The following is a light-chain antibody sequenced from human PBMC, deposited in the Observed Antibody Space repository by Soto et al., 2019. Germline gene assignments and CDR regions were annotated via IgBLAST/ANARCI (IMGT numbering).Light chain of an antibody. CDR1: ESTTSS. J-gene: IGKJ4*01. Sequence: EIVLTQSPGTLSVSPGERATLSCRASESTTSSLAWYQQRPGQAPRPLIYAASSRATGIPDRFSGSGSGTDFTLTISRLEPEDFAAYYCQYFSGSICTFGGGTKVDIK. V-gene: IGKV3-20*01. CDR3: QYFSGSICT. CDR2: AAS.